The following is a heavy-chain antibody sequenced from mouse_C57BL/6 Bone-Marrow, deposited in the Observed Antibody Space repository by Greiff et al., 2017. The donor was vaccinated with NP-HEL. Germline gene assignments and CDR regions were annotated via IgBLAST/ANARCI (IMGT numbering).Heavy chain of an antibody. CDR2: IDPEDGDT. CDR3: TLPPFSTVVARNY. D-gene: IGHD1-1*01. V-gene: IGHV14-1*01. J-gene: IGHJ2*01. CDR1: GFNITDYY. Sequence: VQLQQSGAELVRPGASVKLSCTASGFNITDYYMHWVKQRPEQGLEWIGRIDPEDGDTEYAPKFQGKATMTADTSSNTAYLQLSSLTSEDPAVYYCTLPPFSTVVARNYWGQGTTLTVSS.